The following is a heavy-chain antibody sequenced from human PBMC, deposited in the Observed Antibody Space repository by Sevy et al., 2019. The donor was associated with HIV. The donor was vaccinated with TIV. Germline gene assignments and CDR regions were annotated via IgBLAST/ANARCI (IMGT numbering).Heavy chain of an antibody. CDR1: GFAFSSHA. Sequence: GGPLSLSCAASGFAFSSHAMHWARQAPGKGLGWVAVLSYEGTETFYAASVEGRFTISRDNSKNMLSLQINSLRPEDTAVYYCARDGGYSIKWYPLYWGHGTLVTVSS. CDR2: LSYEGTET. CDR3: ARDGGYSIKWYPLY. V-gene: IGHV3-30-3*01. J-gene: IGHJ4*01. D-gene: IGHD6-13*01.